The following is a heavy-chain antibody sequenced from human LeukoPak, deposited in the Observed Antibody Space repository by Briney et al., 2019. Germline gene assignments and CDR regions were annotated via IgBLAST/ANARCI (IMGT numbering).Heavy chain of an antibody. D-gene: IGHD6-19*01. CDR3: AKYGNSGWVIDN. Sequence: SETLSLTCTVSGGSIGSDYWTWIRQPPGKGLEYIGYIYYTGGTNYNPSLKSRVTIPVDTSKNQFSLKLSSVTAADTAVYFCAKYGNSGWVIDNWGQGTLVTVSS. J-gene: IGHJ4*02. CDR2: IYYTGGT. V-gene: IGHV4-59*08. CDR1: GGSIGSDY.